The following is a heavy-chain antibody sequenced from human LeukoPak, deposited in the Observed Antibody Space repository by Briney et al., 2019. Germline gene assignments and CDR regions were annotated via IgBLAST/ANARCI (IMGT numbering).Heavy chain of an antibody. CDR3: TRGETVAVYYSDY. J-gene: IGHJ4*02. V-gene: IGHV3-21*01. D-gene: IGHD6-19*01. Sequence: RGSLCLSSEASGFMFNTYSMNWVRQAPGKGLEWVSSISSSSSHIYYGDSVKGRFAISRDNAKNSLYLQMNSLRAEDTALYYCTRGETVAVYYSDYPGLGSLVTVSS. CDR1: GFMFNTYS. CDR2: ISSSSSHI.